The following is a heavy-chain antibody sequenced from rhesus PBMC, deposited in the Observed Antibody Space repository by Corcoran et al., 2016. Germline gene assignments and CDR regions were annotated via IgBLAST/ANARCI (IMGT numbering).Heavy chain of an antibody. CDR2: ISGTSGST. D-gene: IGHD5-24*01. V-gene: IGHV4-147*01. CDR3: SRDAVSLDV. J-gene: IGHJ5-2*02. CDR1: GVSITTNY. Sequence: QVQLQESGPGLVKPSETLSLTCAVPGVSITTNYWTRIRQSQGKGLEWIGYISGTSGSTSYNPSLKNRVTISKDTSENQFSLRLNSATAADTAVYYCSRDAVSLDVWGRGLLVTVSS.